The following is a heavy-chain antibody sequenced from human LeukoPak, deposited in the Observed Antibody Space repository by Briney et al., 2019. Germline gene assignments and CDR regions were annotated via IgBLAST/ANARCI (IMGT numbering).Heavy chain of an antibody. CDR2: INPNSGGT. CDR3: ARDRVEDYYDFDY. CDR1: GYTFTGYY. V-gene: IGHV1-2*02. J-gene: IGHJ4*02. Sequence: ASVKVSCKASGYTFTGYYMHWVRQAPGQGLEWMGWINPNSGGTNYAQKFQGRVTMTRDTSISTAYMELSRLRSDDTAVYYCARDRVEDYYDFDYWGQGTLVIVSS. D-gene: IGHD3-22*01.